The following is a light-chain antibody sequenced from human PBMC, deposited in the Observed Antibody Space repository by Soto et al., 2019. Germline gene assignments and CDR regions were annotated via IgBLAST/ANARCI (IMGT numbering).Light chain of an antibody. CDR3: RQYGRSLEFA. Sequence: EIVLTQSPATLSLSAGDRATLSCRASQSVNSNLAWYQQKAGQAPRLLIYGTSTRATGIPDRFSGSGSGTDFTLTISRLDPEDFAVYYCRQYGRSLEFAVGGGTKVDIK. CDR1: QSVNSN. J-gene: IGKJ4*01. V-gene: IGKV3-20*01. CDR2: GTS.